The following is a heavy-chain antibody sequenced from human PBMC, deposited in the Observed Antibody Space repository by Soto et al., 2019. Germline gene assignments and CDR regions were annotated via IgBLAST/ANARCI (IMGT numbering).Heavy chain of an antibody. D-gene: IGHD2-21*01. J-gene: IGHJ4*02. CDR1: GGTFSSYT. Sequence: QVQLVQSGAEVKKPGSSVKVSCKASGGTFSSYTISWVRQAPGQGLEWMGRIIPILGIANYAQKFQGRVTITADKSTSTAYMELSSLRSADTAVYYCARAPSAGDSAGYWGQGTLVTVSS. CDR2: IIPILGIA. CDR3: ARAPSAGDSAGY. V-gene: IGHV1-69*02.